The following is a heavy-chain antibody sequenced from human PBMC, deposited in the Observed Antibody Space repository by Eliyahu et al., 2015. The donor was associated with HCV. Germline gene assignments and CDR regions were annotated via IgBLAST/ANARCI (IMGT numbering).Heavy chain of an antibody. Sequence: QVYLVESGGGLXKPGRSLRLSWAASGFPFSDYYMSWARQAPGKGLEWVSFISPDSHYISYADSVXGRFTISRDNADNSLYLQLNSLRAEDTAVYYCAREGDGGSHXDYWGQGTLVTVSS. D-gene: IGHD4-23*01. CDR2: ISPDSHYI. CDR3: AREGDGGSHXDY. V-gene: IGHV3-11*06. CDR1: GFPFSDYY. J-gene: IGHJ4*02.